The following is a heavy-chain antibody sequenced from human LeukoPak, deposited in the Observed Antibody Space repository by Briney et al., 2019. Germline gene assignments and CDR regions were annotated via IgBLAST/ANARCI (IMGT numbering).Heavy chain of an antibody. Sequence: ASVKVSCKASGYTFTSYGISWVRQAPGQGLEWMVWISAYNGNTNYAQKLQGRVTMITDTSTSTAYMELRSLRSDDTAVYYCARDPRYFDWLLRYDAFDIWGQGTMVTVSS. CDR3: ARDPRYFDWLLRYDAFDI. V-gene: IGHV1-18*01. CDR2: ISAYNGNT. J-gene: IGHJ3*02. CDR1: GYTFTSYG. D-gene: IGHD3-9*01.